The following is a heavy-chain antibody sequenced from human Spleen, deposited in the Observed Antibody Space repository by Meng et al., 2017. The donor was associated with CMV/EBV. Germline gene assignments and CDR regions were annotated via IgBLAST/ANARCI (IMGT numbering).Heavy chain of an antibody. Sequence: SETLSLTCAVYGGSFSGYYWSWIRQPPGKGLEWIGEINHSGSTNYNPSLKSRVTVSVDTSKNQFSLKLSSLTAADTAVYYCAREASYSGSYYYYGMDVWGQGTTVTVSS. J-gene: IGHJ6*02. CDR2: INHSGST. D-gene: IGHD1-26*01. V-gene: IGHV4-34*01. CDR3: AREASYSGSYYYYGMDV. CDR1: GGSFSGYY.